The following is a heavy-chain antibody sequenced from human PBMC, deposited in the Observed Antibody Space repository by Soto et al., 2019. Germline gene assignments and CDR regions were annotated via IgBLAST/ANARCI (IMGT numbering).Heavy chain of an antibody. CDR3: VRQSRPHGIVTGYCLRFGI. J-gene: IGHJ3*02. V-gene: IGHV4-34*01. D-gene: IGHD3-9*01. Sequence: SETLSLNCAVYGGSFSGYIWTWIRQTPGKGLQWIGQINHSGSASYNPSLRSRVTISVHTSNSQFSLELSSVTVADTAGYYCVRQSRPHGIVTGYCLRFGIWGEGAMVPVS. CDR1: GGSFSGYI. CDR2: INHSGSA.